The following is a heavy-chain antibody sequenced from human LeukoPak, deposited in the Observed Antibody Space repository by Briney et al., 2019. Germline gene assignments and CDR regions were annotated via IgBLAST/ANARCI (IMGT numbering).Heavy chain of an antibody. D-gene: IGHD3-3*02. Sequence: GGSLRLSCGASGFTFSSYGMHWVRQAPGKGLEWVAVIWYDGSNKYYADSVKGRFTISRDNSKNTLYLQMNSLRAEDTAVYYCAKQFAPGSLASFDYWGQGTLVTVSS. J-gene: IGHJ4*02. CDR2: IWYDGSNK. CDR3: AKQFAPGSLASFDY. V-gene: IGHV3-33*06. CDR1: GFTFSSYG.